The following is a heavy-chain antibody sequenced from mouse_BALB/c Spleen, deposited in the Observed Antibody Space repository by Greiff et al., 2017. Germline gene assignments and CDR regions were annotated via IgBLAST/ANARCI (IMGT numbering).Heavy chain of an antibody. CDR3: ARDDYDAFAY. Sequence: EVMLVESGGGLVQPGGSLRLSCATSGFTFTDYYMSWVRQPPGKALEWLGFIRNKANGYTTEYSASVKGRFTISRDNSQSILYLQMNTLRAEDSATYYCARDDYDAFAYWGQGTLVTVSA. V-gene: IGHV7-3*02. CDR2: IRNKANGYTT. CDR1: GFTFTDYY. D-gene: IGHD2-4*01. J-gene: IGHJ3*01.